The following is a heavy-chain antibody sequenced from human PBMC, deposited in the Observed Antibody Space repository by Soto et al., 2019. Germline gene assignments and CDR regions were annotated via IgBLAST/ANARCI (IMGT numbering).Heavy chain of an antibody. CDR2: IKSKTEGGTT. Sequence: GALRLSCVASGFTFNNARMTWVRQAPGKGLEWVGRIKSKTEGGTTDYAAPVKGRFTLSRDDSKNTLYLQMNSLKTEDSAVYYCTTVTPTGWGQGTLVTVSS. CDR1: GFTFNNAR. J-gene: IGHJ4*02. CDR3: TTVTPTG. D-gene: IGHD3-9*01. V-gene: IGHV3-15*01.